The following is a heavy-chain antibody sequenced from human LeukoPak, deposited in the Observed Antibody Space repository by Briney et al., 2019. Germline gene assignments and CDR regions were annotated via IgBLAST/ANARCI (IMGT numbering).Heavy chain of an antibody. D-gene: IGHD1-7*01. V-gene: IGHV4-34*01. CDR1: GGSFSGYY. J-gene: IGHJ6*03. CDR3: ARRPNWNYSPYYYYYMDV. Sequence: SETLSLTCAVYGGSFSGYYWSWIRQPPGKGLGWIGEINHSGSTNYNPSLKSRVTISVDTSKNQFSLKLSSVTAADTAVYYCARRPNWNYSPYYYYYMDVWGKGTTVTVSS. CDR2: INHSGST.